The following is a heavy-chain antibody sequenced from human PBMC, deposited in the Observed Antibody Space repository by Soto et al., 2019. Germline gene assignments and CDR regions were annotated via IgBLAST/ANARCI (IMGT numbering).Heavy chain of an antibody. D-gene: IGHD3-10*01. J-gene: IGHJ6*02. CDR1: GYSFTNYY. V-gene: IGHV1-46*03. Sequence: ASVKVSCKASGYSFTNYYMHWVRQAPGQGLEWMGTINAGGGYTTYAQRFQGRVTMTRDTSTSTVYMELSSLRSEDTAVYYCASPHGGLLWFGDHKYYYGMDVWGQGTTVTVSS. CDR2: INAGGGYT. CDR3: ASPHGGLLWFGDHKYYYGMDV.